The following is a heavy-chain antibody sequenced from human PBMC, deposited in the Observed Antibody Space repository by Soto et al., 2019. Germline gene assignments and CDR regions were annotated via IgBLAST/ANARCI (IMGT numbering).Heavy chain of an antibody. J-gene: IGHJ6*02. CDR3: ARGSSSYYDYGMDV. Sequence: KASETLSLTCAVSGDSISRGGYSWTWIRQPPGKALEWIGNIYGSGSTSYNPSLKSRVTISVDTSKNQFSLRLTSVTAADTAVYFCARGSSSYYDYGMDVWGQGTTVTVS. CDR1: GDSISRGGYS. V-gene: IGHV4-30-2*01. CDR2: IYGSGST. D-gene: IGHD6-6*01.